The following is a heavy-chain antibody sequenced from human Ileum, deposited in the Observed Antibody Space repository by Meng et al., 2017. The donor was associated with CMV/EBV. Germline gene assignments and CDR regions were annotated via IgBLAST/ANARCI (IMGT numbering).Heavy chain of an antibody. V-gene: IGHV7-4-1*02. CDR3: TRGAGAHTAKYDF. J-gene: IGHJ4*02. CDR1: GYSFSSYG. CDR2: IETKTGNP. Sequence: QVQLVQSGSALKEPGASVKVSCKTSGYSFSSYGINWVREAPGHRLEWMGWIETKTGNPAYAPDFTGRFVFSMDTSVSTAYLEISSLRAEDTAVYYCTRGAGAHTAKYDFWGRGTLVTVSS. D-gene: IGHD5-18*01.